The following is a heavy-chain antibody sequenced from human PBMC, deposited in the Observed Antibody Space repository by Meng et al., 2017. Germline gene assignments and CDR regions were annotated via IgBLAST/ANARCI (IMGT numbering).Heavy chain of an antibody. J-gene: IGHJ3*02. Sequence: SETLSLTCAVSGGSISSSNWWSWVRQPPGKGLEWTGEIYHSGSTNYNPSLKSRFTISVDKSKNQFSLKLRSVTAADTAVYYCARTTTVVTYAFDIWGQGTMVTVSS. CDR1: GGSISSSNW. CDR3: ARTTTVVTYAFDI. V-gene: IGHV4-4*02. D-gene: IGHD4-23*01. CDR2: IYHSGST.